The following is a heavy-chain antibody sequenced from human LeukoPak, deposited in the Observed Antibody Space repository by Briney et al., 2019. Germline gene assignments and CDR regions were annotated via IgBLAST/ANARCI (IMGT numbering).Heavy chain of an antibody. D-gene: IGHD3-10*01. CDR3: VTETSRGSGINERHLDN. CDR2: VDPENCET. J-gene: IGHJ4*01. V-gene: IGHV1-69-2*01. CDR1: GYTFSDYY. Sequence: ATVKISCQASGYTFSDYYVHWVQQVPGKGLEYMGRVDPENCETIYAETFHGRVTFTADTPSNTAYMEMSSLRLEDTAIFYCVTETSRGSGINERHLDNWGHGTMVTVSS.